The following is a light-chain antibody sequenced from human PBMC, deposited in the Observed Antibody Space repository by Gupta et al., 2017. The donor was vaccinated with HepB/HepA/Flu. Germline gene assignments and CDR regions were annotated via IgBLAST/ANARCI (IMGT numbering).Light chain of an antibody. V-gene: IGLV1-40*01. CDR1: SSNIGAGYD. CDR2: GNS. CDR3: QSYDSSLSAV. J-gene: IGLJ7*01. Sequence: QSVLTQPPSVSGGPGQRVTISCTGRSSNIGAGYDVQWYQQLPGTSPKLLIYGNSNRPSGFPDRFSGSKSGTSASLSITGLQAEDAAYYYCQSYDSSLSAVFGGGTQLTVL.